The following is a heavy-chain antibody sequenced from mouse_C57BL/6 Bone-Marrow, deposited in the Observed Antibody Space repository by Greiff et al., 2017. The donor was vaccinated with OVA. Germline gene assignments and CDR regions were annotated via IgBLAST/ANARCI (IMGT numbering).Heavy chain of an antibody. CDR2: IYPRSGNT. J-gene: IGHJ2*01. CDR1: GYTFTSYG. Sequence: QVQLQQSGAELARPGASVKLSCKASGYTFTSYGISWVKQRTGQGLEWIGEIYPRSGNTYYNERFKGKATLTADKSSSTAYMELRSLTSEDSAVYFCARATTVVARDYFDYWGQGTTLTVSS. D-gene: IGHD1-1*01. CDR3: ARATTVVARDYFDY. V-gene: IGHV1-81*01.